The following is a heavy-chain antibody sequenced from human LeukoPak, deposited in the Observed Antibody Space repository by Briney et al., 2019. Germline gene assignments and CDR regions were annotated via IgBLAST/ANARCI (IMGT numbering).Heavy chain of an antibody. Sequence: SETLSLTCTVSGGSISSYYWSCIRQPAGKGREWIGFIYYSGSANYNPSLRSRVTISVDTSKNQFSLKLTSVTAADTAVYYCARTGVVATSYFFDYWGQGTLVTVSS. CDR3: ARTGVVATSYFFDY. CDR2: IYYSGSA. V-gene: IGHV4-59*01. J-gene: IGHJ4*02. CDR1: GGSISSYY. D-gene: IGHD5-12*01.